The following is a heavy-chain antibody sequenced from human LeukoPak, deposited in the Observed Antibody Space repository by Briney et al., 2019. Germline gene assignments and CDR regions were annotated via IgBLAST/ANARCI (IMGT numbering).Heavy chain of an antibody. J-gene: IGHJ6*02. CDR3: ARGMDSYGDYYYYYGMDV. CDR2: IIPILGIA. CDR1: GGTFSSYA. D-gene: IGHD5-18*01. Sequence: SVKVSCKASGGTFSSYAISWVRQAPGQGLEWMGRIIPILGIANYAQKFQGRVTITADKSTSTAYKELSSLRSEDTAVYYCARGMDSYGDYYYYYGMDVWGQGTTVTVSS. V-gene: IGHV1-69*04.